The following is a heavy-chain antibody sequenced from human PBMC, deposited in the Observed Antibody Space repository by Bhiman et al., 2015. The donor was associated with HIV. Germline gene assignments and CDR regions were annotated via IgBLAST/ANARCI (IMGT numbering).Heavy chain of an antibody. CDR1: GFTFSDFS. CDR2: ISSSTSYI. D-gene: IGHD1-26*01. J-gene: IGHJ4*02. V-gene: IGHV3-21*03. CDR3: SEESSATTDSPDRGGFDY. Sequence: EVQLVESGGGLVKPGGSLRLSCAASGFTFSDFSMNWVRQAPGKGLEWVSSISSSTSYIYYADSVKGRFTISRDNAKNSLYLQMNSLRAEDTAVYYCSEESSATTDSPDRGGFDYWGQGNAGHRSPQ.